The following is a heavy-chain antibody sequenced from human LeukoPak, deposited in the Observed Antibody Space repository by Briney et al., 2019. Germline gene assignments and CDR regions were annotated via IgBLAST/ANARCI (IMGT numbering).Heavy chain of an antibody. V-gene: IGHV4-34*01. CDR3: AREGTVSFFDY. D-gene: IGHD1-7*01. Sequence: PSETLSLTCAVYGGSFSGYYWSWIRQPPGKGLERIGEVNHSGNTNYNPSLKSRVTISVDTSKNQFSLKLSSVTAADTAAYYCAREGTVSFFDYWGQGTLVTVSS. CDR2: VNHSGNT. J-gene: IGHJ4*02. CDR1: GGSFSGYY.